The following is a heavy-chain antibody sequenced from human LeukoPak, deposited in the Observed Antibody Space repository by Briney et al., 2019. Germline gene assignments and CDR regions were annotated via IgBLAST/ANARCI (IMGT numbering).Heavy chain of an antibody. CDR2: INHSGST. J-gene: IGHJ4*02. Sequence: PSETLSLTCAVYGGSFSGYYWSWIRQPPGKGLEWIGEINHSGSTNYNPSLKSRVTISVDTSKNQFSLKLSSVTAADTAMYYCAREQEAFDYWGQGTLVTVSS. CDR3: AREQEAFDY. V-gene: IGHV4-34*01. CDR1: GGSFSGYY. D-gene: IGHD6-13*01.